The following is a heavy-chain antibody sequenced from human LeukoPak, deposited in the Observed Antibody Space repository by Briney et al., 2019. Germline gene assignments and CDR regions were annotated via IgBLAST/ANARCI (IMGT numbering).Heavy chain of an antibody. CDR2: INHSGST. CDR1: GGSFSGCY. V-gene: IGHV4-34*01. J-gene: IGHJ5*02. Sequence: SETLSLTCAVYGGSFSGCYWSWIRQPPGKGLEWIGEINHSGSTNYNPSLKSRVTISVDTSKNQFSLKLSSVTAADTAVYYCARALPRYDILTGYYIGSWFDPWGQGTLVTVSS. D-gene: IGHD3-9*01. CDR3: ARALPRYDILTGYYIGSWFDP.